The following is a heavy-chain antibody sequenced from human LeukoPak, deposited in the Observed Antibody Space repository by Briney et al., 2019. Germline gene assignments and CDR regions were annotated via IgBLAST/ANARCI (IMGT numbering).Heavy chain of an antibody. CDR3: AKGPYCSSTSCYSAFDH. CDR1: GLTFSNYA. J-gene: IGHJ4*02. Sequence: PGGSLRLSCAASGLTFSNYAMSWVRQAPGKGLEWVSGISGSGGSTYYADSVKGRFTISRDNSKNTLYLQMNSLRVEDTAVYYCAKGPYCSSTSCYSAFDHWGQGTLVTVSS. CDR2: ISGSGGST. V-gene: IGHV3-23*01. D-gene: IGHD2-2*01.